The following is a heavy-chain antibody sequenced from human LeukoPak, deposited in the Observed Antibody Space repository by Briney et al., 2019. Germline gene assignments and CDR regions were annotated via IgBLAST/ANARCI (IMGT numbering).Heavy chain of an antibody. D-gene: IGHD5-12*01. Sequence: SETLSLTCTVSGGSVSSGSYYWGWIRQPPGKGLEWIGYIYYSGSTNYNPSLKSRVPISVDTSKNQFSLKLGSVTAADTAVYYCVRDKEYGGYDDYCYGMDVWGQGTTVTVSS. V-gene: IGHV4-61*01. CDR2: IYYSGST. CDR1: GGSVSSGSYY. J-gene: IGHJ6*02. CDR3: VRDKEYGGYDDYCYGMDV.